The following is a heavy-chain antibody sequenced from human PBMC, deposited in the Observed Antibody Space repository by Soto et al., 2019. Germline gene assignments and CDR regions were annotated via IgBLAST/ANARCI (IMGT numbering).Heavy chain of an antibody. CDR3: ARGDAPYSSSWYGHYYCYYYMDV. V-gene: IGHV1-8*01. CDR2: MNPNSGNT. Sequence: ASVKVSCKASGYTFTSYDINWVRQATGQGLEWMGWMNPNSGNTGYAQKFQGRVTMTRNTSISTAYMELSSLRSEDTAVYYCARGDAPYSSSWYGHYYCYYYMDVWGKGTTVTVSS. D-gene: IGHD6-13*01. J-gene: IGHJ6*03. CDR1: GYTFTSYD.